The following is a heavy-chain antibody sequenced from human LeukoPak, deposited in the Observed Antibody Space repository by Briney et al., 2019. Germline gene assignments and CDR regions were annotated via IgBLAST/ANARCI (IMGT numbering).Heavy chain of an antibody. V-gene: IGHV4-39*01. D-gene: IGHD2-15*01. CDR1: GGSISSSSYY. CDR2: IYYSGST. Sequence: SETLSLTCTVSGGSISSSSYYWGWIRQPPGKGLEWIGSIYYSGSTYYNPSLKSRVTISVDTSKNQFSLKLSFVTAADTAVYYCARQRKYCSGGSCYSRGEIDYWGQGTLVTVSS. J-gene: IGHJ4*02. CDR3: ARQRKYCSGGSCYSRGEIDY.